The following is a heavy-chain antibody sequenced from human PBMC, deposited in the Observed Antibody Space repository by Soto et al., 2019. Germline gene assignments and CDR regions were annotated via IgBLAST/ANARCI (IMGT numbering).Heavy chain of an antibody. V-gene: IGHV3-30*18. CDR2: ISYDGSNK. CDR1: GFTFSSYG. D-gene: IGHD3-22*01. J-gene: IGHJ4*02. Sequence: PGGALRLSCAASGFTFSSYGMHWVRQAPGKGLEWVAVISYDGSNKYYADSVKGRFTISRDNSKNTLYLQMNSLRAEDTAVYYCAKDLNRITMIVVAAVGDYWGQGTLVTVSS. CDR3: AKDLNRITMIVVAAVGDY.